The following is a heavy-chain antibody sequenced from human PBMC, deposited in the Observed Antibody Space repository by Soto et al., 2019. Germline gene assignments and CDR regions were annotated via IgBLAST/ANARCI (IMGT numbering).Heavy chain of an antibody. Sequence: GGSLRLSCVASGFTFISSFMGWIRQAPGKGLEWVANINQDGGVTYYVDSVEGRFTISRDNTKDALYLQMNSLRGEDTAIYYCARYYRGSGRYFFDYWGQGTPVTVSS. CDR3: ARYYRGSGRYFFDY. J-gene: IGHJ4*02. D-gene: IGHD6-19*01. CDR1: GFTFISSF. V-gene: IGHV3-7*03. CDR2: INQDGGVT.